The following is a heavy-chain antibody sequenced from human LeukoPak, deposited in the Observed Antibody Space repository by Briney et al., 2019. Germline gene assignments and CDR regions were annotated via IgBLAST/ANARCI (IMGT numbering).Heavy chain of an antibody. CDR2: ISYDGSNK. CDR3: ARDQGDIVVVPAAYYFDY. V-gene: IGHV3-30-3*01. CDR1: GFTFSSYA. J-gene: IGHJ4*02. D-gene: IGHD2-2*01. Sequence: GGSLRLSCAASGFTFSSYAMHWVRQAPGKGLEWVAVISYDGSNKYYADSVKGRFTISRDNSKNTLYLQMNSLRAEDTAVYYCARDQGDIVVVPAAYYFDYWGQGTLVTVSS.